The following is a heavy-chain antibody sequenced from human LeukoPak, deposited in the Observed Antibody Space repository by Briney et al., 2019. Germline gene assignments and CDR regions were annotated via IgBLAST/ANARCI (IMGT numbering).Heavy chain of an antibody. V-gene: IGHV1-69*01. CDR2: IIPIFGTA. J-gene: IGHJ4*02. CDR3: ARDNNSWFGGLGVFDY. D-gene: IGHD3-10*01. Sequence: GSSVKVSCKASGGTFSSYAISWVRQAPGRGLEWMGGIIPIFGTANYAQKFQGRVTITADESTSTAYMELSSLRSEDTAVYYCARDNNSWFGGLGVFDYWGQGTLVTVSS. CDR1: GGTFSSYA.